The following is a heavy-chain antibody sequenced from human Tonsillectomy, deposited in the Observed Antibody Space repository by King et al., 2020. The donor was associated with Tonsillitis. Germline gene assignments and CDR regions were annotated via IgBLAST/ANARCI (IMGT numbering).Heavy chain of an antibody. V-gene: IGHV3-7*03. J-gene: IGHJ4*02. CDR1: GFTFSSYW. CDR2: IKQDGSEM. CDR3: ARAAYYYDSSGYVDY. D-gene: IGHD3-22*01. Sequence: QLVQSGGGLVQPGGSLRLSCAASGFTFSSYWMSWVRQAPGKGLEWVANIKQDGSEMYYVDSVKGRFTISRDNAKNSLYLQMNSLRAEDTAVYYCARAAYYYDSSGYVDYWGQGTLVTVSS.